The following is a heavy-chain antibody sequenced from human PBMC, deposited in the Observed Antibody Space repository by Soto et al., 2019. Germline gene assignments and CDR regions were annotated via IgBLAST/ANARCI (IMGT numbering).Heavy chain of an antibody. CDR2: ISSSSSYT. V-gene: IGHV3-11*05. D-gene: IGHD3-22*01. Sequence: QVQLVESGGDLVKPGGSLRLSCVASGFTFNDYYMSWIRQAPGKGLEWVSYISSSSSYTNYADSVKGRFTISRDNAKNSLYLQMNSLRAEDTAVYYCAREVPPDLNGYSGFDYWGQGTLVTVSS. CDR3: AREVPPDLNGYSGFDY. CDR1: GFTFNDYY. J-gene: IGHJ4*02.